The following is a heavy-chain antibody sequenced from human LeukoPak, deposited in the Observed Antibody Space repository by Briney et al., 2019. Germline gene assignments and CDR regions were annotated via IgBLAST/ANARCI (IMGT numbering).Heavy chain of an antibody. Sequence: GGSLRLSCAASGHTFDDYGMSWVRQAPGKGLEWVSGINWKGGSTGYEDYVNARFTISRDNAKNSLYLQMNSLRAEDTALYYCARARYYYDSSGFKADWFDPWGKGTLVTVSS. CDR3: ARARYYYDSSGFKADWFDP. CDR1: GHTFDDYG. J-gene: IGHJ5*02. CDR2: INWKGGST. D-gene: IGHD3-22*01. V-gene: IGHV3-20*04.